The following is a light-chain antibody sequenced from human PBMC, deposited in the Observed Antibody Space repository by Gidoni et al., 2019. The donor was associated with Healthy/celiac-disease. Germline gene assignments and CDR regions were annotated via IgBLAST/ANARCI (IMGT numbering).Light chain of an antibody. V-gene: IGKV1-6*01. CDR1: QGSRND. CDR3: LQDYNYPWT. J-gene: IGKJ1*01. Sequence: ATQMTQSPTSLSASVGDRVTITCRASQGSRNDLGWYQQKPGKAPKLLIYTASSLQSGVPSRFSGSGSGTDFTLTISSLQPEDFATYTCLQDYNYPWTFGQGTKVEIK. CDR2: TAS.